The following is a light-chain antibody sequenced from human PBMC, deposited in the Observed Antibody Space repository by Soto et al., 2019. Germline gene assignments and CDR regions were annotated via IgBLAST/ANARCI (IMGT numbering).Light chain of an antibody. Sequence: IQLTQSPSSLSASVGDRVTITCRASQGISSYLAWYQQKPGKAPKLLIYAASTLQSGVPSRFSGRGSGTDFTLTISSLQPEDFATYYCQQYGTSPPYTFGQGTKLEIK. V-gene: IGKV1-9*01. CDR3: QQYGTSPPYT. J-gene: IGKJ2*01. CDR2: AAS. CDR1: QGISSY.